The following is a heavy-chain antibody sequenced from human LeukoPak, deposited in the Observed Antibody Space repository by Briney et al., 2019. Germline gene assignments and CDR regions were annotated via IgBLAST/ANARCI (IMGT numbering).Heavy chain of an antibody. CDR3: ARESGGETNGAFDI. Sequence: SETLSLTCTVSGGSISSSSYYWGWIRRPPGKGLEWIGSIYYSGSTYYNPSLKSRVTISVDTSKNQFSLKLSSVTAADTAVYYCARESGGETNGAFDIWGQGTMVTVSS. V-gene: IGHV4-39*07. CDR1: GGSISSSSYY. CDR2: IYYSGST. J-gene: IGHJ3*02. D-gene: IGHD3-16*01.